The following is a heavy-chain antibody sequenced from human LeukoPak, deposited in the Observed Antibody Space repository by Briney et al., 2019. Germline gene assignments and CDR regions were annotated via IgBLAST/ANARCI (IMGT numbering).Heavy chain of an antibody. CDR1: GFTFSNYG. CDR3: ARDERLLSFLK. CDR2: ITGSGGST. V-gene: IGHV3-23*01. D-gene: IGHD3-3*01. J-gene: IGHJ4*02. Sequence: GGSLRLSCAASGFTFSNYGLSWVRQAPGKGLEWVSGITGSGGSTYYPDSVNGRFTISRDNSKNTLYLQKNSLRAEDTAIYYCARDERLLSFLKWGQGTLVTVSS.